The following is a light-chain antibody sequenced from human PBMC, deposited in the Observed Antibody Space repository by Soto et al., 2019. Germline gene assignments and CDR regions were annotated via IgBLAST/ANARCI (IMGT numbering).Light chain of an antibody. CDR3: QQYNNWPGT. CDR2: DAS. Sequence: EIVMTQSPATLSLSPGERATLSCRASQTIDNTLAWYQRKPGQAPRLLIYDASTRATGVPARFSGRGSGTEFTLTISSLQSEDFGVYYCQQYNNWPGTFGQGTKVDIK. V-gene: IGKV3-15*01. CDR1: QTIDNT. J-gene: IGKJ1*01.